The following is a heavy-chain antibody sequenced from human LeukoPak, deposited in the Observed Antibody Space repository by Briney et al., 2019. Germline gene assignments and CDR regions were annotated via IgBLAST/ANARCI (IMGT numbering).Heavy chain of an antibody. D-gene: IGHD3-22*01. CDR1: GYTFTSYG. J-gene: IGHJ4*02. CDR3: ARVMDYYDSSGYYYVVNGGSCFDC. V-gene: IGHV1-18*01. CDR2: ISAYNGNT. Sequence: ASVKVSCKASGYTFTSYGISWVRQAPGQGLEWMGWISAYNGNTNYAQKLQGRVTMTTDTSTSTAYMELRSLRSDDTAVYYCARVMDYYDSSGYYYVVNGGSCFDCWGQGTLVTVSS.